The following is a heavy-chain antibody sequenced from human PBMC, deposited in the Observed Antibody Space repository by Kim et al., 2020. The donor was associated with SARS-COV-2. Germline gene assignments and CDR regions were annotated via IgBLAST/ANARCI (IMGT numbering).Heavy chain of an antibody. J-gene: IGHJ4*01. CDR1: GYSISSGYY. Sequence: SETLSLTCTVSGYSISSGYYWGWIRQPPGKGLEWIGSIFHSGSTYYNPSLKSRVTISVDTSKNQFSLKLSSVTAADTAVYYCASSLGACSSTSCYVRYY. D-gene: IGHD2-2*01. V-gene: IGHV4-38-2*02. CDR2: IFHSGST. CDR3: ASSLGACSSTSCYVRYY.